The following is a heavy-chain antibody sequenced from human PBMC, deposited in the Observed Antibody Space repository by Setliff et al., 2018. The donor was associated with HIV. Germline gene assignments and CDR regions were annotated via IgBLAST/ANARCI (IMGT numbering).Heavy chain of an antibody. CDR3: ATDCAVVGGTGSLDS. D-gene: IGHD1-26*01. Sequence: PGGSLRLSCAASGFTFSSSWMNWVRQAPGKGLEWVANIKQDGSEKYYVDSVRGRFTISRDNAKNSLYLQMNSLRVEDTAVYYCATDCAVVGGTGSLDSWGQGTLVTVSS. J-gene: IGHJ4*02. V-gene: IGHV3-7*03. CDR1: GFTFSSSW. CDR2: IKQDGSEK.